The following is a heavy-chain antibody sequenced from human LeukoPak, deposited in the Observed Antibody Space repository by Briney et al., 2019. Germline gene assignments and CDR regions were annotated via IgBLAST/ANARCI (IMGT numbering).Heavy chain of an antibody. CDR2: INPNSGGT. Sequence: SVKVSCKASGYTFTGYYMHWVRQAPGQGLEWMGWINPNSGGTNYAQKFQGRVTMTRDTSISTAYMELSRLRSDDTAVYYCARDPGGYSYEFDYWGQGTLVTVSS. CDR3: ARDPGGYSYEFDY. J-gene: IGHJ4*02. CDR1: GYTFTGYY. V-gene: IGHV1-2*02. D-gene: IGHD5-18*01.